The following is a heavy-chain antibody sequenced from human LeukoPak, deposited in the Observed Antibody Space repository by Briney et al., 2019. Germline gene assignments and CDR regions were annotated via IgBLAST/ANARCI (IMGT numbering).Heavy chain of an antibody. CDR2: ISSSGANT. CDR3: AKGSRSGGSYYFDY. J-gene: IGHJ4*02. CDR1: GFTFSSLA. D-gene: IGHD2-15*01. Sequence: PGGSLRLSCAASGFTFSSLAMSWVRQAPGKGLEWVSSISSSGANTYYADSVKGRFTISRDNSKNTLYLQMSSLRVEDTAVYYCAKGSRSGGSYYFDYWGQGTLVTVSS. V-gene: IGHV3-23*01.